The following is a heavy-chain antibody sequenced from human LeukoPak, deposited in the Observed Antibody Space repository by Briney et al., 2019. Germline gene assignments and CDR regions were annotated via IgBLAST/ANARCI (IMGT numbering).Heavy chain of an antibody. V-gene: IGHV1-69*13. CDR1: GGTFSSYA. Sequence: SVKVSCKASGGTFSSYAISWVRQAPGQGLEWMGGIIPIFGTANYAQKFQGRVTITADESTSTAYTELSSLRSEDTAVYYCARAPYYDYVWGSYRLGGFDYWGQGTLVTVSS. J-gene: IGHJ4*02. D-gene: IGHD3-16*02. CDR2: IIPIFGTA. CDR3: ARAPYYDYVWGSYRLGGFDY.